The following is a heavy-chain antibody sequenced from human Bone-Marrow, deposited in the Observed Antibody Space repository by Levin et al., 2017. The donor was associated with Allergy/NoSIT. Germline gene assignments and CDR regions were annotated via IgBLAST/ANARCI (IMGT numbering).Heavy chain of an antibody. Sequence: PGGSLRLSCAADGFPISSHYMSWVRQAPGKGLDWVSLIDSGGSTHYADSVKGRFTLSRDSSKNTLYLQMTSLRADDTAVYFCARGFGFGELWGMDIWGQGTTVTVSS. D-gene: IGHD3-10*01. CDR1: GFPISSHY. J-gene: IGHJ6*02. CDR2: IDSGGST. V-gene: IGHV3-53*01. CDR3: ARGFGFGELWGMDI.